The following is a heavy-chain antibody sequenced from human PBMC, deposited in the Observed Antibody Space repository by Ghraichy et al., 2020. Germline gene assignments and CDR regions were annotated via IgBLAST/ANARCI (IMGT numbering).Heavy chain of an antibody. J-gene: IGHJ4*02. D-gene: IGHD2-15*01. CDR1: GGSISNGDYY. CDR2: IFYSGNT. Sequence: SETLSLTCTVPGGSISNGDYYWSWIRQPPGKGLEWIGYIFYSGNTHYNPSLMSRATISVDTSKNQFSLRLSSVTAADTAVYYCVRAPRDCSGGSCYRHFDYWGQGTLVTVSS. CDR3: VRAPRDCSGGSCYRHFDY. V-gene: IGHV4-30-4*01.